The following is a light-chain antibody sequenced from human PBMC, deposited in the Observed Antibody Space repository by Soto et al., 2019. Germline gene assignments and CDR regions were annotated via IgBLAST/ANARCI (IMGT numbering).Light chain of an antibody. CDR1: QSVSIK. Sequence: EVVLTQSPATLSVSPGERATLSCRVSQSVSIKLAWYQQKPGQAPRLLIYDASNRATGIPARFSGSGSGTDFTLTISRLEPEDFAVYYCQQRSNWPPITFGQGTRLEIK. V-gene: IGKV3-11*01. CDR3: QQRSNWPPIT. CDR2: DAS. J-gene: IGKJ5*01.